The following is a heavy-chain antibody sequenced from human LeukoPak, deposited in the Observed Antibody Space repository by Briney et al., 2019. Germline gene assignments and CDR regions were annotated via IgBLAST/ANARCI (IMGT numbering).Heavy chain of an antibody. V-gene: IGHV4-39*02. CDR2: IYYSGST. J-gene: IGHJ5*02. CDR3: ARERSSTNPFHP. D-gene: IGHD2-2*01. Sequence: PSETLSLTCTVSGGSISSYYWGWIRQPPGKGLEWIGSIYYSGSTYYNPSLKSRVTISVDTSKNQFSLKLSSVTAADTAVYYCARERSSTNPFHPWGQGTLVTVSS. CDR1: GGSISSYY.